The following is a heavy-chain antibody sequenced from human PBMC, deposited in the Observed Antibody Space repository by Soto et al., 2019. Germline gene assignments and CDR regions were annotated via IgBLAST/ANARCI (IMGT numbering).Heavy chain of an antibody. J-gene: IGHJ3*01. CDR1: GFSLSTDGVG. D-gene: IGHD2-2*01. CDR3: AHAYGGTSWPNDAFDV. V-gene: IGHV2-5*02. CDR2: IYWDDDK. Sequence: QITLKEAGPTLVKPTQTLTLTCTFSGFSLSTDGVGVGWIRQPPGKALEWLALIYWDDDKRYSSSLKSRLTITKDTSKGQVVLTMTNMAPVDTATYYCAHAYGGTSWPNDAFDVWGQGTVVTVSS.